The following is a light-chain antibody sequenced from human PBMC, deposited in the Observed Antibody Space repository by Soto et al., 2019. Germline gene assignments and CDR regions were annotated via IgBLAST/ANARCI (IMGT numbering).Light chain of an antibody. CDR3: MQITHWPPRT. CDR1: QSLAYSDGNTY. Sequence: DVVMAQSPLSLPVTLGQPASISCRSSQSLAYSDGNTYLNWFQQRPGQSPRRLLYKVSNRDSGVPARLICSWSGTDFTLKISLVAAEYVSVYYCMQITHWPPRTFGQGTQVEIK. J-gene: IGKJ1*01. V-gene: IGKV2-30*01. CDR2: KVS.